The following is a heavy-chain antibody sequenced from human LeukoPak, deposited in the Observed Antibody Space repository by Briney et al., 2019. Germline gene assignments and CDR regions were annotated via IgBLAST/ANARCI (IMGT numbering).Heavy chain of an antibody. Sequence: GGSLRLSCAASGFTFSSYAISWIRQAPGKGLEWVSGISGSTGSTYYVDSVKGRFTISRDNSKNTLYLQMNSLRAEDTAVYYCAKQKGVSWYSEEDYWGQGTLVTVSS. V-gene: IGHV3-23*01. CDR1: GFTFSSYA. J-gene: IGHJ4*02. D-gene: IGHD2-15*01. CDR2: ISGSTGST. CDR3: AKQKGVSWYSEEDY.